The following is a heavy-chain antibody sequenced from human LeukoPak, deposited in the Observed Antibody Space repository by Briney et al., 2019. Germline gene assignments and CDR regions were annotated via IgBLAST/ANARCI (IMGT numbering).Heavy chain of an antibody. D-gene: IGHD3-10*01. CDR2: INHSGST. CDR3: ARHSAYGESYFDY. V-gene: IGHV4-34*01. Sequence: PSETLSLTCAVYGGSFSGYYWSWIRQPPGKGLEWIGEINHSGSTNYNPSLKSRVTISVDTSKNQFSLKLNSVTAADTAVYYCARHSAYGESYFDYWGQGTLVTVSS. CDR1: GGSFSGYY. J-gene: IGHJ4*02.